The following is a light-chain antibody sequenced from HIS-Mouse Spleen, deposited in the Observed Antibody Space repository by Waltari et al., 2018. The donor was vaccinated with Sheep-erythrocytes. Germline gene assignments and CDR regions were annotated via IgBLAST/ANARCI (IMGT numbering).Light chain of an antibody. Sequence: SYELTQPPSVSVSPGQTASITCSGDKLGDKYAVWYQQKPGQSPVLVIYQDSKRTSGILWRFSGSNSGNTATLTISGTQAMDEADYYCQAWDSSTAVFGGGTKLTVL. V-gene: IGLV3-1*01. J-gene: IGLJ2*01. CDR2: QDS. CDR3: QAWDSSTAV. CDR1: KLGDKY.